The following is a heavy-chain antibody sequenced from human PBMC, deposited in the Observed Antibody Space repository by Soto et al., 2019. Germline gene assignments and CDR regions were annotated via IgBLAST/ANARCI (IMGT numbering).Heavy chain of an antibody. Sequence: QVQLVQSGVEVKKPGASVKVSCKASGYSFARYGISWVRQAPGQGLEWMGWISAYNDNTRYAQTFRGRVSMTTDTSTSTAYLELRSLTSDDTAVYLCAREGYCSSGRCALYSHDYFGMDVWGQGTTVTVSS. CDR2: ISAYNDNT. J-gene: IGHJ6*02. CDR3: AREGYCSSGRCALYSHDYFGMDV. V-gene: IGHV1-18*01. CDR1: GYSFARYG. D-gene: IGHD2-15*01.